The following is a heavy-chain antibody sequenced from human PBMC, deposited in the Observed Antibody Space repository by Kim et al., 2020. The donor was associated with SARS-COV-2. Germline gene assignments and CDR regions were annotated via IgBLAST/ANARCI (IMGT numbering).Heavy chain of an antibody. J-gene: IGHJ4*02. CDR2: IRSKAYGGTT. V-gene: IGHV3-49*04. Sequence: GGSLRLSCTASGFTFGDYAMSWVRQAPGKGLEWVGFIRSKAYGGTTEYAASVKGRFTISRDDSKSIAYLQMNSLKTEDTAVYYCTRIQLWFDYWGQGTLVTVSS. CDR3: TRIQLWFDY. D-gene: IGHD5-18*01. CDR1: GFTFGDYA.